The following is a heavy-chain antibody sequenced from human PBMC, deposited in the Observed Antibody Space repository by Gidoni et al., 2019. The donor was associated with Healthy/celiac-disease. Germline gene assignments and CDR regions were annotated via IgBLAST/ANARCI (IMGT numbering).Heavy chain of an antibody. J-gene: IGHJ5*02. CDR3: ARVAGTAKNWFDP. CDR2: KSYDGSNK. D-gene: IGHD1-1*01. CDR1: GFTFSSYG. Sequence: QVQLVESGGGVVQPGRSLRLSCAASGFTFSSYGMHWVRQAPGKGLEWVAVKSYDGSNKYYADSVKGRFTISRDNSKNTLYLQMNSLRAEDTAVYYCARVAGTAKNWFDPWGQGTLVTVSS. V-gene: IGHV3-30-3*01.